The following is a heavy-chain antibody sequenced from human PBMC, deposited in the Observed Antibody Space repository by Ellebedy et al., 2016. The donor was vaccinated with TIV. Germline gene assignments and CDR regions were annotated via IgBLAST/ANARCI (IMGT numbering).Heavy chain of an antibody. CDR3: ARTEPDTLTYFSDSGGYYGGAFDI. J-gene: IGHJ3*02. D-gene: IGHD3-22*01. CDR1: GFTLNTYS. V-gene: IGHV3-21*01. Sequence: PGGSLRLSCAGSGFTLNTYSMYWVRQASGKGLEWVSYITGYSDSIKYADSVKGRCTISRDNAKNSLYLQMNSLRAEDTAVYYCARTEPDTLTYFSDSGGYYGGAFDIWGLGTMVTVSS. CDR2: ITGYSDSI.